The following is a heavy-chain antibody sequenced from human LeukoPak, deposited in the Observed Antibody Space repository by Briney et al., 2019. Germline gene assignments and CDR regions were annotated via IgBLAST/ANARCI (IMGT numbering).Heavy chain of an antibody. CDR2: IIPILGIA. CDR3: ARNWPHYFDY. CDR1: RRTFSSYA. J-gene: IGHJ4*02. Sequence: SVKVSCKASRRTFSSYAISWVRQAPGQGLEWMGRIIPILGIANYAQKFQGRVTITSHKSTSTAYIDLSRLSSEDTAVYYCARNWPHYFDYWDQGTLVTVSS. V-gene: IGHV1-69*04.